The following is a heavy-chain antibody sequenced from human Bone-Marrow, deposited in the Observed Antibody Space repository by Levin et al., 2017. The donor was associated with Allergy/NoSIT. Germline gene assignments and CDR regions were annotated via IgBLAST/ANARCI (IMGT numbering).Heavy chain of an antibody. Sequence: SQTLSLTCLVSTGSIHTSDFFWGWVRQPPGKGLEWIGTIYHSGTTYYNPSLKSRVTMSVDTSKNQLSLGLTSVTAADTAVYYCARLPSATTYFDSWGQGVLVIVS. CDR2: IYHSGTT. V-gene: IGHV4-39*01. CDR1: TGSIHTSDFF. D-gene: IGHD4-17*01. CDR3: ARLPSATTYFDS. J-gene: IGHJ4*02.